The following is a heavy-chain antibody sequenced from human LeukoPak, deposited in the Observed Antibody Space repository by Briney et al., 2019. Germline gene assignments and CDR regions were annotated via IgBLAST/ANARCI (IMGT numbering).Heavy chain of an antibody. CDR2: MNPNSGNT. CDR1: GYTFPSYD. CDR3: AREKEGYYYYMDV. Sequence: ASVKASCKASGYTFPSYDINCVRHATGPGLEWRGWMNPNSGNTGYAQKFKGRVTLTRNTSISTAYMALSSLRSEDTAVYYCAREKEGYYYYMDVWGKGTTVTVSS. V-gene: IGHV1-8*01. J-gene: IGHJ6*03.